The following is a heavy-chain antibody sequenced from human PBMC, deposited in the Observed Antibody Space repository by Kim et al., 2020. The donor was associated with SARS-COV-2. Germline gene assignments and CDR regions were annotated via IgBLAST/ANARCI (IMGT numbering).Heavy chain of an antibody. CDR3: ARVGISAYCGGDCPDFDY. CDR1: GYTFTSYG. CDR2: ISAYNGNT. J-gene: IGHJ4*02. Sequence: ASVKVSCKASGYTFTSYGISWVRQAPGQGLEWMGWISAYNGNTNYAQKLQGRVTMTTDTSTSIAYMELRSLRADDTAVYYCARVGISAYCGGDCPDFDYWGQGTLVTVSS. V-gene: IGHV1-18*01. D-gene: IGHD2-21*02.